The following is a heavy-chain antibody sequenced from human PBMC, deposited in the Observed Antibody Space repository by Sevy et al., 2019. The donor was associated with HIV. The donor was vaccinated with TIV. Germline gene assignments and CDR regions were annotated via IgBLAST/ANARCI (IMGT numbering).Heavy chain of an antibody. J-gene: IGHJ4*02. V-gene: IGHV3-21*01. CDR3: TRVHINYYGSGSFSMLGY. Sequence: GGSLRLSCAASGFTFSSYSLNWVRQAPGKGLEWVSSISSSSSYKYYADSVKGRFTISRDNAKDSLYLQMNSLRAEDTAVYYCTRVHINYYGSGSFSMLGYWGQGSLVTVSS. CDR1: GFTFSSYS. D-gene: IGHD3-10*01. CDR2: ISSSSSYK.